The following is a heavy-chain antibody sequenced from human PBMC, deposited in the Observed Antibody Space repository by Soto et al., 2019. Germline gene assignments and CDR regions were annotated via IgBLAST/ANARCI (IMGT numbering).Heavy chain of an antibody. CDR1: GYTLSNYG. CDR2: SSTYNGNT. D-gene: IGHD3-3*01. J-gene: IGHJ6*03. CDR3: VRDHHDFSSDYHYYHMDV. Sequence: QAQLVQSGAEMKKPGASVKVSCKASGYTLSNYGISWVRQAPGQGLEWMGWSSTYNGNTKYAKKFQCRVTMTTDTSTSTAYMELRSLRSDDTAVYYCVRDHHDFSSDYHYYHMDVWGKGTTVTVSS. V-gene: IGHV1-18*01.